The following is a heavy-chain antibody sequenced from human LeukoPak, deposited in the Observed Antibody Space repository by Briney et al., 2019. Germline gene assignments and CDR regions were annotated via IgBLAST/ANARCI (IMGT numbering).Heavy chain of an antibody. J-gene: IGHJ4*02. Sequence: SGGSLRLSCAASGFTFSSFGMNWLRQAPGKGLEWVSSISSGTGYIYYADSVKGRFTISRDNAKTSLYLQMNSLRAEDTATSYCARANKWFYYWGQGTLVTVSA. CDR3: ARANKWFYY. V-gene: IGHV3-21*01. D-gene: IGHD1/OR15-1a*01. CDR2: ISSGTGYI. CDR1: GFTFSSFG.